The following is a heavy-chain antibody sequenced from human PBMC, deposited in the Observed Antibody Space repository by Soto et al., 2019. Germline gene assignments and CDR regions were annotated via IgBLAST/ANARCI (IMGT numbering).Heavy chain of an antibody. J-gene: IGHJ5*02. Sequence: PGGSLRLSCAASGFTFSNAWMSWVRQAPGKGLEWVGRIKSKTDGGTTDYAAPVKGRFTISRDDSKNTLYLQMNSLKTEDTAVYYCTTEKSDCTNGVCYTLQGWFDPWGQGTLVTVPS. CDR3: TTEKSDCTNGVCYTLQGWFDP. D-gene: IGHD2-8*01. CDR2: IKSKTDGGTT. V-gene: IGHV3-15*01. CDR1: GFTFSNAW.